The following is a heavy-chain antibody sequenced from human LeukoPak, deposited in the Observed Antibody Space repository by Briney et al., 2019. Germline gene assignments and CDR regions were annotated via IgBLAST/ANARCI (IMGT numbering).Heavy chain of an antibody. CDR3: ARGMDSSGFPYYFDY. Sequence: SETLSLTCTVSGGSISSYYWSWIRQPPGKGLEWIGYIYYSGSTNYNPSLKSRVTISVDTSKNQFSLKLSSVTAADTAVYYCARGMDSSGFPYYFDYWGQGTLVTVSP. CDR1: GGSISSYY. CDR2: IYYSGST. J-gene: IGHJ4*02. D-gene: IGHD3-22*01. V-gene: IGHV4-59*01.